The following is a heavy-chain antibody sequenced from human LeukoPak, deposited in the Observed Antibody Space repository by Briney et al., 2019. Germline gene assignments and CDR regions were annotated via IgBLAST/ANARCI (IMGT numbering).Heavy chain of an antibody. CDR3: AKGAAVAYYYMDV. CDR2: IRYDGSNK. J-gene: IGHJ6*03. D-gene: IGHD2-15*01. CDR1: GFTFSSYA. Sequence: GGSLRLSCAASGFTFSSYAMHWVRQAPGKGLEWVAFIRYDGSNKYYADSVKGRFTISRDNSKNTLYLQMNSLRAEDTAVYYCAKGAAVAYYYMDVWGKGTTVTISS. V-gene: IGHV3-30*02.